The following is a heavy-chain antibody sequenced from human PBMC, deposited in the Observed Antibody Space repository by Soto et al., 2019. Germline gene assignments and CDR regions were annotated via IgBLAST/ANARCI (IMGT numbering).Heavy chain of an antibody. Sequence: ASVKVSCKASGYPFTAYYMHWVRQAPGRRPEWMGWVNPNNGDTHYVQKFQGRVTMTADTSISTGYMELTRLASDDTALYYCTRWPMWRAQLIKDYRMDVWGQGTTVTVSS. V-gene: IGHV1-2*02. CDR1: GYPFTAYY. D-gene: IGHD3-16*02. CDR2: VNPNNGDT. J-gene: IGHJ6*02. CDR3: TRWPMWRAQLIKDYRMDV.